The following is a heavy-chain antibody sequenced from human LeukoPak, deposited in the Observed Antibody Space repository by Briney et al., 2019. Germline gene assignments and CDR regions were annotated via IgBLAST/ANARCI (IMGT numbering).Heavy chain of an antibody. Sequence: GGSLRLSCAASGFTFSSYSMNWVRQAPGKGLEWVSSISSSSSYIYYADSVKGRFTISRDNSKNTLYLQMNSLRAEDTAVYYCAKGWSFDPWGQGTLVTVSS. CDR3: AKGWSFDP. CDR2: ISSSSSYI. D-gene: IGHD2-8*01. V-gene: IGHV3-21*01. J-gene: IGHJ5*02. CDR1: GFTFSSYS.